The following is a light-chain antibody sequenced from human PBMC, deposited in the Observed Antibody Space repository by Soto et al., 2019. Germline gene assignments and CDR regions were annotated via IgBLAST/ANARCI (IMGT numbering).Light chain of an antibody. V-gene: IGLV1-40*01. CDR2: GNS. CDR1: SSNIGAGYD. J-gene: IGLJ3*02. CDR3: QSYDSSLSGSV. Sequence: QSVLTQPPSVSGAPGQRVTISCTGSSSNIGAGYDVHWYQQLPGTAPKLLIYGNSIRPSGVPDRFSGSKSGTSASLAITGLRAEDEADYYCQSYDSSLSGSVFGGGTKVTVL.